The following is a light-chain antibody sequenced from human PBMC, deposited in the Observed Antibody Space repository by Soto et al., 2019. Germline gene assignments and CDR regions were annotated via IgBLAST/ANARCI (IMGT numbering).Light chain of an antibody. CDR2: GAS. CDR3: QYYGSSST. J-gene: IGKJ1*01. CDR1: QSISGSF. V-gene: IGKV3-20*01. Sequence: EIVMTQSPATLSLSPGERATLSCRASQSISGSFLAWYQQKPGQAPRLLLYGASIRATGIPDRFSGSESRTDFTLTISRLEPADFAVYYCQYYGSSSTVGQGTKVDIK.